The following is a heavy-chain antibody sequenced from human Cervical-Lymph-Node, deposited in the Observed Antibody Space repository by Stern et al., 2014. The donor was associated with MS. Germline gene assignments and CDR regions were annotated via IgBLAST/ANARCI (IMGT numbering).Heavy chain of an antibody. Sequence: VQLVQSGGGLVQPGGSLRLSCEGSGFTFSSFAMTWIRQAPGKGLEWVSGSGSDGGAHYAESVRGGFTVSRDNSRNTLYLQMDRLRVEDTAVYYCGKDLHYWSADSWGQGTLVTVSS. V-gene: IGHV3-23*04. CDR3: GKDLHYWSADS. CDR1: GFTFSSFA. CDR2: SGSDGGA. D-gene: IGHD1-1*01. J-gene: IGHJ4*02.